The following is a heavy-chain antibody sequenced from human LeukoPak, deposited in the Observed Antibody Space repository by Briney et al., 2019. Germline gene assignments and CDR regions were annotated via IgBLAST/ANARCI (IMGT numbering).Heavy chain of an antibody. Sequence: SETLSLTCTVSGDSISSSSYYWGWIRQPPGKGLEWIGSIYYSGSTYYNPSLKSRVTISVDTSKNQFSLKLSSVTAADTAVYYCAREVVGSSNTDYWGQGTLVTVSS. D-gene: IGHD3-22*01. CDR2: IYYSGST. V-gene: IGHV4-39*02. J-gene: IGHJ4*02. CDR1: GDSISSSSYY. CDR3: AREVVGSSNTDY.